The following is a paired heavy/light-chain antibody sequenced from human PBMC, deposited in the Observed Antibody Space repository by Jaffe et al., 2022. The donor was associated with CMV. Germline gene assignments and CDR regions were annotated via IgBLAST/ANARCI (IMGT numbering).Heavy chain of an antibody. CDR2: INPSGGST. CDR3: ARNGGGIGYFYYYMDV. J-gene: IGHJ6*03. V-gene: IGHV1-46*01. D-gene: IGHD2-21*01. CDR1: GYTFTRYY. Sequence: QVQLVQSGAEVKKPGASVKVSCKASGYTFTRYYKHWVRQAPGQGLEWIGTINPSGGSTTYAQKFQGRVTLTSDTSTSTVYMELSSLKSEDTAVYYCARNGGGIGYFYYYMDVWGKGTTVTVSS.
Light chain of an antibody. CDR2: WAS. V-gene: IGKV4-1*01. Sequence: DIVMTQSPDSLAVSLGERATINCKSSQSVVYSSNNKNYLAWYQQKPGQPPKLLIYWASTRESGVPDRFSGSGSGTDFTLTISSLQAEDVAVYYCQQYYNTPVTFGQGTKLEIK. J-gene: IGKJ2*01. CDR1: QSVVYSSNNKNY. CDR3: QQYYNTPVT.